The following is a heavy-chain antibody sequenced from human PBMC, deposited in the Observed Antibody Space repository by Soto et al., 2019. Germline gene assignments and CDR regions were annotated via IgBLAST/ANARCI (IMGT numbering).Heavy chain of an antibody. D-gene: IGHD1-7*01. J-gene: IGHJ4*02. CDR2: SSATGAGT. CDR1: GFTFSSYG. CDR3: AKDRRAGGNYGFYSDF. Sequence: EMQLLESGGGLVQPGGSLRLSCAASGFTFSSYGMTWVRQAPGKGLEWVSFSSATGAGTYFADSVKGRFTISRDNSKNTLYLQMSSLRADDTAVYCCAKDRRAGGNYGFYSDFWGQGALVIVSS. V-gene: IGHV3-23*01.